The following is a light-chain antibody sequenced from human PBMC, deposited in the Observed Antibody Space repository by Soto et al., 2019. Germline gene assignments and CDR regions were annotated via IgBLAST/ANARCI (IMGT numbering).Light chain of an antibody. V-gene: IGKV3-20*01. CDR3: QQYGSSFWT. CDR2: GAS. Sequence: EIVLTQSPGTLSLSPGERATLSCRASQSVSSSYLAWYQQKPGQAPRLLIYGASSRATGIPDRFSGSGSGTYFTLTSSRLEPEDFAVYYCQQYGSSFWTFGQGTKVEIK. CDR1: QSVSSSY. J-gene: IGKJ1*01.